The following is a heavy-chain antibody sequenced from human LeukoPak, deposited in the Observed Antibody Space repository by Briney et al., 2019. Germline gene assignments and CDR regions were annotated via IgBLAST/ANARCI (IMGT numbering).Heavy chain of an antibody. V-gene: IGHV3-23*01. CDR1: GFTFSSYA. CDR3: ARYGSGSYSYYYGMDV. J-gene: IGHJ6*02. D-gene: IGHD3-10*01. Sequence: GGSLRLSCAASGFTFSSYAINWVRQAPGKGLEWVSFISGSGGSTYYADSVKGRFTISRDNSKSRLYLQMNSLRAEDTAVYYCARYGSGSYSYYYGMDVWGQGTTVTVSS. CDR2: ISGSGGST.